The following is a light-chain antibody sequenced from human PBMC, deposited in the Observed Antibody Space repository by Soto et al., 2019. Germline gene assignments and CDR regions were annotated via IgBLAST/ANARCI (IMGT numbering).Light chain of an antibody. CDR3: AAGDDSLNGLV. J-gene: IGLJ2*01. V-gene: IGLV1-44*01. CDR2: TNN. Sequence: QSVLTQPPSAYGTPGQRVPISCSGSSSNIGSNTVNWYQQLPGTAPKLLIYTNNQPPSGVPDRFSGSKSGTSASLAISGLESEDEAYYYCAAGDDSLNGLVFGGGTKLTVL. CDR1: SSNIGSNT.